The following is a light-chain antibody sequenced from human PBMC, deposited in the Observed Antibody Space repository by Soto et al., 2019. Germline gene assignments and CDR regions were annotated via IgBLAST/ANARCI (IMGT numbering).Light chain of an antibody. CDR1: SSDIGSYNR. CDR3: SSYTSSSTYV. Sequence: QSALTQPPSVSGSPGQSVAISCTGTSSDIGSYNRVSWYQQPPGTAPRVMISEVSKRPAGVPDRFAGSKSGKTSSLTSSGLQAADAADYYCSSYTSSSTYVFGTGTKVTVL. V-gene: IGLV2-18*02. CDR2: EVS. J-gene: IGLJ1*01.